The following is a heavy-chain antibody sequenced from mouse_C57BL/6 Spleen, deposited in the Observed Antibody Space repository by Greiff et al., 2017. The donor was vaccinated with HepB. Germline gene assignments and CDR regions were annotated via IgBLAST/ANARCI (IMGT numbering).Heavy chain of an antibody. V-gene: IGHV1-80*01. CDR3: AREGGGYYGNPPDY. D-gene: IGHD2-1*01. Sequence: QVQLQQSGAELVKPGASVKISCKASGYAFSSYWMNWVKQRPGKGLEWIGQIYPGDGDTNYNGKFKGKATLTADKSSSTAYMQLSSLTSEDSAVYFCAREGGGYYGNPPDYWGQGTTLTVSS. CDR1: GYAFSSYW. J-gene: IGHJ2*01. CDR2: IYPGDGDT.